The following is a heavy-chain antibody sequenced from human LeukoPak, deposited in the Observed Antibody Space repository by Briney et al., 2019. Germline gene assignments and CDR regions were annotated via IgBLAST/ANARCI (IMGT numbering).Heavy chain of an antibody. Sequence: TGGSLRLSCAASGFTFSSSAMSWVRPAPGKGLEWVSSISGSGSGGSTYYADSVKGRFTISRDNSKNTLYLQMNSLIAEDTAVYYCAKARSIAARMASDYWGQGTLVTVSS. J-gene: IGHJ4*02. CDR1: GFTFSSSA. CDR3: AKARSIAARMASDY. V-gene: IGHV3-23*01. D-gene: IGHD6-6*01. CDR2: ISGSGSGGST.